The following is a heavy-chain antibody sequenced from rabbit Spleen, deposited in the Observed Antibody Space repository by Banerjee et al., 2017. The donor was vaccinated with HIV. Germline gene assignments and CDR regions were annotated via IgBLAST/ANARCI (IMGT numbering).Heavy chain of an antibody. CDR3: ARGGLVGSGAGKFNL. CDR2: IYILDRVT. J-gene: IGHJ4*01. V-gene: IGHV1S45*01. CDR1: GIDFSSSYY. D-gene: IGHD1-1*01. Sequence: QEQLEESGGDLVKPGASLALTCKASGIDFSSSYYMCWVRQAPGKGLKRIACIYILDRVTYYASWAKGRFTISKTSSTTVTLQMPSLTAADTATYFCARGGLVGSGAGKFNLWGPGTLVTVS.